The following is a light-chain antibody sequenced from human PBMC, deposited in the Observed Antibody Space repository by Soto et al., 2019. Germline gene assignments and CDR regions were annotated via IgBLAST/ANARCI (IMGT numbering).Light chain of an antibody. CDR2: DAS. Sequence: ILMTQSPATLSVSPGERATLSCRASHSVSNNLAWYQQKPGQAPRLLIYDASTRATSIPARFSGSGSGTEFTLTISGLQSDDCAGYYCQQYNIWPPWTFGQGTKVEVK. CDR1: HSVSNN. CDR3: QQYNIWPPWT. V-gene: IGKV3-15*01. J-gene: IGKJ1*01.